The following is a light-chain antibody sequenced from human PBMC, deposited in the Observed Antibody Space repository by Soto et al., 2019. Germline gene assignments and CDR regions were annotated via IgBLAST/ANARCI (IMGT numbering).Light chain of an antibody. CDR1: QDIRNS. CDR3: LQDFAFPHT. V-gene: IGKV1-6*02. J-gene: IGKJ4*01. CDR2: AAS. Sequence: AIQVTQSPSSLSASVGDRVTITCRASQDIRNSLGWYQQKPGQAPNLLIYAASSLEDGAPSRFSGDGSGTDFTLTISGLQPEDFATYYCLQDFAFPHTFGGGTKVDIK.